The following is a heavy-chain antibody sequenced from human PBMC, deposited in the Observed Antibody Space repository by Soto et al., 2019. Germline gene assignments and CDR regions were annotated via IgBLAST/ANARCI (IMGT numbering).Heavy chain of an antibody. D-gene: IGHD3-10*01. Sequence: ASVKVSCKASGGTFSSYAISWVLQAPGEGLEWMGGIIPIFGTANYAQKFQGRVTITADESTSTAYMELSSLRSEGTAIYYCAKRKDASGSAYFFNGMDVWGQGTTVTVSS. CDR1: GGTFSSYA. CDR2: IIPIFGTA. CDR3: AKRKDASGSAYFFNGMDV. J-gene: IGHJ6*02. V-gene: IGHV1-69*13.